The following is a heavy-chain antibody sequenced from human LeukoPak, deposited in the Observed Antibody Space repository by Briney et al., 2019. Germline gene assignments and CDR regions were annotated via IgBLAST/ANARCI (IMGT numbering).Heavy chain of an antibody. J-gene: IGHJ6*04. D-gene: IGHD3-10*02. Sequence: GGSLRLSCAASGFTFSSYSMIWVRQAPGKGLEWVSYITDSSSTIYYTDSVKGRFTISRDNAENSLYLQMNSLRAEDTAVYYCAELGITMIGGVWGKGTTVTISS. CDR2: ITDSSSTI. CDR3: AELGITMIGGV. V-gene: IGHV3-48*04. CDR1: GFTFSSYS.